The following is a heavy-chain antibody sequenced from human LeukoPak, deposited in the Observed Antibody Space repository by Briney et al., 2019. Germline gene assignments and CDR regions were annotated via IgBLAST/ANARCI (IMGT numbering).Heavy chain of an antibody. V-gene: IGHV1-2*02. CDR2: IDPNSGGT. J-gene: IGHJ4*02. CDR1: GYTFTGHY. CDR3: ARDLPRTTRDFDY. D-gene: IGHD1-7*01. Sequence: GASVKVSCKASGYTFTGHYMHWVRQAPGQGLEWMGWIDPNSGGTNYAQKFQGRVTMTRDTSISTAYMELSSLRSDDTAVYYCARDLPRTTRDFDYWGQGTLVTVSS.